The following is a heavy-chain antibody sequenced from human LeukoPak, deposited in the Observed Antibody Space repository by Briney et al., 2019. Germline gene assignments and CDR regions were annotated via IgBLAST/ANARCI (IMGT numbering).Heavy chain of an antibody. Sequence: SETLSLTCTLPGGSISSYYWSWIRQPPRRGLKWIGYIYYSGRTNYHPSLKSRVTISVDTYKNQFSLRLNSVTAAHTAVYYSAREGTMVRGLAFDIWGQGTMVTVSS. CDR2: IYYSGRT. CDR3: AREGTMVRGLAFDI. CDR1: GGSISSYY. V-gene: IGHV4-59*01. J-gene: IGHJ3*02. D-gene: IGHD3-10*01.